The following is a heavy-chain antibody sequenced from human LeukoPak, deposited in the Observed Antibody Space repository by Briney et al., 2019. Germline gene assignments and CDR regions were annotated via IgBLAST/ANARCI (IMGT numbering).Heavy chain of an antibody. J-gene: IGHJ4*02. CDR2: IKEDGTEK. V-gene: IGHV3-7*01. Sequence: GGSLRLSCAGSGFTFSDFWMTWVRQTPGKGLEWVANIKEDGTEKNLVDSVKGRFTISRDNAKNSLYLQMNTLRAEDTAVYYCARGYSSGWFPFDYWGQGTLVTVSS. CDR3: ARGYSSGWFPFDY. CDR1: GFTFSDFW. D-gene: IGHD6-19*01.